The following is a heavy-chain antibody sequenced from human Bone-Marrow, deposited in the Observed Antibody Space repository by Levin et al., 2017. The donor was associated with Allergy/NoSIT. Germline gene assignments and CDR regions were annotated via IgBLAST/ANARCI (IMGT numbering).Heavy chain of an antibody. D-gene: IGHD6-6*01. V-gene: IGHV4-30-4*01. CDR1: GGSISSGDYY. CDR3: ARDHGYSSSSGELDP. Sequence: SETLSLTCTVSGGSISSGDYYWSWIRQPPGKGLEWIGYIYYSGSTYYNPSLKSRVTISVDTSKNQFSLKLSSVTAADTAVYYCARDHGYSSSSGELDPWGQGTLVTVSS. CDR2: IYYSGST. J-gene: IGHJ5*02.